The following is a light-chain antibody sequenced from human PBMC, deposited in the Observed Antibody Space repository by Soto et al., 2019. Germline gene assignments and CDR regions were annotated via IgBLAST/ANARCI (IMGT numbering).Light chain of an antibody. Sequence: IQLTQTPSSLSASVGDRVTITCRASQGISSFLAWYQQKPVKAPKLLIYAASSLQSGVPSRFSGSGFGTDFTLTITSLQPEDFSTYYCQHADSFPLLTFGQGTRLEI. CDR3: QHADSFPLLT. CDR2: AAS. CDR1: QGISSF. J-gene: IGKJ5*01. V-gene: IGKV1-12*01.